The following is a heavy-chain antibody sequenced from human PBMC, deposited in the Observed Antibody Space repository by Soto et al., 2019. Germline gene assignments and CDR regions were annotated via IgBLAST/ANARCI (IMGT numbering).Heavy chain of an antibody. Sequence: GGSLRLSCAASGFTFTTSGMHWVRQAPGKGLEWVAIIWYDGSKKYHADSVKGRFTISRDNSNNTLYLQMNSLRVEDTAVYYCARGSNSGFDYWGQGTLVTVSS. CDR3: ARGSNSGFDY. D-gene: IGHD1-26*01. V-gene: IGHV3-33*01. J-gene: IGHJ4*02. CDR1: GFTFTTSG. CDR2: IWYDGSKK.